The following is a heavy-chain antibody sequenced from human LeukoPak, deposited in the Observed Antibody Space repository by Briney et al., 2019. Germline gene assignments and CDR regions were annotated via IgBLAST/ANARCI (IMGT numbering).Heavy chain of an antibody. D-gene: IGHD6-19*01. CDR1: GGSIRSTTYY. V-gene: IGHV4-39*07. Sequence: SETLSLTCSVSGGSIRSTTYYWGWIRQPPGKGLEWIGSIYYSGSTYYNPSLKSRVTISVDTSKNQFSLKLSSVTAADTAVYYCASPSPLLESSGWYEGAFDIWGQGTMVTVSS. CDR3: ASPSPLLESSGWYEGAFDI. CDR2: IYYSGST. J-gene: IGHJ3*02.